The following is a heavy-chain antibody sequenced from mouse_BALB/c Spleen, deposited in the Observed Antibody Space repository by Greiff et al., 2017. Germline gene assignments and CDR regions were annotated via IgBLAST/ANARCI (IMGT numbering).Heavy chain of an antibody. Sequence: EVKLQESGGGLVQPGGSRKLSCAASGFTFSSFGMHWVRQAPEKGLEWVAYISSGSSTIYYADTVKGRFTISRDNPKNTLFLQMTSLRSEDTAMYYCARGGGHYYAMDYWGQGTSVTVSS. CDR3: ARGGGHYYAMDY. CDR2: ISSGSSTI. CDR1: GFTFSSFG. J-gene: IGHJ4*01. V-gene: IGHV5-17*02.